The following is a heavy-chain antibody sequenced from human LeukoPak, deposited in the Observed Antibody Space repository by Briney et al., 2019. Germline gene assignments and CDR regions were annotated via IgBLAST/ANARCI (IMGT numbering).Heavy chain of an antibody. V-gene: IGHV3-30*02. J-gene: IGHJ4*02. Sequence: TGGSLRLSCAAYGFTFSSYGMHWVRQAPGKGLEWVAFIRYDGDNKYYADSVKGRFTISRDNSKNTLYLQMKSLRAEDTAVYYCAKDLRSLEWLHVYFDYWGQGTLVTV. CDR3: AKDLRSLEWLHVYFDY. D-gene: IGHD3-3*01. CDR1: GFTFSSYG. CDR2: IRYDGDNK.